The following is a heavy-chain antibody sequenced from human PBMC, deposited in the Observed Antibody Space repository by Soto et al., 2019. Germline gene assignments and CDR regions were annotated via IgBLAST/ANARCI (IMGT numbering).Heavy chain of an antibody. V-gene: IGHV4-30-2*01. CDR2: IYHSGRT. CDR1: GGVISSGGYS. D-gene: IGHD2-8*01. CDR3: ARDIMGTIYYYYGTDV. Sequence: SETLSLTCAVSGGVISSGGYSRSWIRQPPGKGLEWIGYIYHSGRTYYNPSLKSRVTISVERSKNQFSLKLSSVTAADTAVYYCARDIMGTIYYYYGTDVWGQGTTVPVS. J-gene: IGHJ6*02.